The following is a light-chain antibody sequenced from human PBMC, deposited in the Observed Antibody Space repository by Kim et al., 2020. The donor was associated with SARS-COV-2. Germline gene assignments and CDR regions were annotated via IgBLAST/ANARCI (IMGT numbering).Light chain of an antibody. J-gene: IGKJ1*01. CDR1: QGINNY. V-gene: IGKV1-27*01. Sequence: GDRVTITCRTSQGINNYLAVYQQKPGKGPNLLIYPATTLQSEVPSQSSGSGSGTDITLTSSNLQPEDVAAYYCQQYDSAPRTLGQGNKLEIK. CDR2: PAT. CDR3: QQYDSAPRT.